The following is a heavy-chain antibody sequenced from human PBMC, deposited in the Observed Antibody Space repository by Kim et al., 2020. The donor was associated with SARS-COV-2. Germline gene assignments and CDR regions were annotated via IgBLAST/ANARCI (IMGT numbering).Heavy chain of an antibody. D-gene: IGHD3-22*01. CDR3: TTTYYYDSSGTEYFQH. V-gene: IGHV3-15*01. Sequence: PVKGRFTISRDDSKNTLYLQMNSLKTEDTAVYYCTTTYYYDSSGTEYFQHWGQGTLVTVSS. J-gene: IGHJ1*01.